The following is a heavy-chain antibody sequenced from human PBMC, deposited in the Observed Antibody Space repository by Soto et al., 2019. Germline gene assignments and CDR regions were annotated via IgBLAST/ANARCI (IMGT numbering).Heavy chain of an antibody. Sequence: SVKVSCKASGGTFSRYSITWVRQAPGHGLEWKGRIIPIFGIASYAQKFQGRVTITADESTSTAYMELSSLRSDDTAVYYCARGDRDRETGLVPAAIDGMDVWGQ. J-gene: IGHJ6*02. CDR3: ARGDRDRETGLVPAAIDGMDV. V-gene: IGHV1-69*13. CDR2: IIPIFGIA. CDR1: GGTFSRYS. D-gene: IGHD2-2*01.